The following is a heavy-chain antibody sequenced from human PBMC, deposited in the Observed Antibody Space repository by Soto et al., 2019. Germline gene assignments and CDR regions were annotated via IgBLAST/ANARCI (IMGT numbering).Heavy chain of an antibody. CDR3: AKKLPGSWQQLPEY. V-gene: IGHV3-30*18. Sequence: GGSLRLSCAASGFTFSIYGMHWVRQAPGKGLEWVAMISYDGSNIYYTESVKGRFAISRDNSRDTLYLQMNSLRAEDTAVYYCAKKLPGSWQQLPEYWGPGTLVTVSS. CDR1: GFTFSIYG. CDR2: ISYDGSNI. J-gene: IGHJ4*02. D-gene: IGHD6-13*01.